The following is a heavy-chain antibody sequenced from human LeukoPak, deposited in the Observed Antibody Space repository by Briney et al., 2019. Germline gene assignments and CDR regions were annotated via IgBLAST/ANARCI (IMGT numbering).Heavy chain of an antibody. V-gene: IGHV4-4*07. CDR1: GDSMSGDY. CDR3: ARDAGGGEVFDY. D-gene: IGHD2-21*01. J-gene: IGHJ4*02. CDR2: INTSGNS. Sequence: SETLSLTCTVSGDSMSGDYWSWIRQPAGKGLEWIGRINTSGNSNYNPSLGSRVTMSVDTSKNQFSLKLTSVTAADTAVYYCARDAGGGEVFDYWGQGTLITVSS.